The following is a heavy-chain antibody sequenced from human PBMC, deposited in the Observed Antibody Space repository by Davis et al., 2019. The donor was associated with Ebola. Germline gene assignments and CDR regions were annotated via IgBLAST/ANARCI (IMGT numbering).Heavy chain of an antibody. CDR3: ARAAVAGTVLDY. CDR2: ISRSSSST. Sequence: GESLKISCAASGFTFSSYAMSWVRQAPGKGLEWVSSISRSSSSTYYADSVKGRFTTSRDNAKNSLYLQMNSLRAEDTAVYYCARAAVAGTVLDYWGQGTLVTVSS. CDR1: GFTFSSYA. J-gene: IGHJ4*02. V-gene: IGHV3-21*01. D-gene: IGHD6-19*01.